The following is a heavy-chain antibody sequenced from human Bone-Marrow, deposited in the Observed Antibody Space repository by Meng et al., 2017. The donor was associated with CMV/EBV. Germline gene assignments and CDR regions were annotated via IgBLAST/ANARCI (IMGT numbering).Heavy chain of an antibody. CDR1: GYSFNNYW. Sequence: GGSLRLSCKGFGYSFNNYWIGWVRQMPGKGLEWMGIIYPGDSDASYGPSFQGQITISADKSISTAYLQWTSLKASDTAMYYCARVNYGSGQYFDFWGQGTRVTVSS. D-gene: IGHD3-10*01. J-gene: IGHJ4*02. CDR2: IYPGDSDA. CDR3: ARVNYGSGQYFDF. V-gene: IGHV5-51*01.